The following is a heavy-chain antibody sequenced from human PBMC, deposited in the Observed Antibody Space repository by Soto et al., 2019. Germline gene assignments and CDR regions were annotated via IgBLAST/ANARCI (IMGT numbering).Heavy chain of an antibody. V-gene: IGHV3-30-3*01. CDR3: ARDPARGYIGYWVPIRYYGMDV. CDR2: ISYDGSNK. CDR1: GFTFSSYA. Sequence: GGSLRLSCAASGFTFSSYAMHWVRQAPGKGLEWVAVISYDGSNKYYADSVKGRFTISRDNSKNTLYLQMNSLRAEDTAVYYCARDPARGYIGYWVPIRYYGMDVWGQGTTVTGSS. D-gene: IGHD5-12*01. J-gene: IGHJ6*02.